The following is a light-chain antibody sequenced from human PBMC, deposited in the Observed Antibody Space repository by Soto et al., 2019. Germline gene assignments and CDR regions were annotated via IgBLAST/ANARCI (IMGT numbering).Light chain of an antibody. V-gene: IGKV3-15*01. CDR3: QQYYNWWT. J-gene: IGKJ1*01. CDR1: QSVSSSY. Sequence: ELVLTQSPGTLSLSPGERATLSCRASQSVSSSYLAWYQQKPGQAPRLPIYGASTRVTGIPARFSGSGSGTEFTLTISSLQSEDFAVYHCQQYYNWWTFGQGTKVDNK. CDR2: GAS.